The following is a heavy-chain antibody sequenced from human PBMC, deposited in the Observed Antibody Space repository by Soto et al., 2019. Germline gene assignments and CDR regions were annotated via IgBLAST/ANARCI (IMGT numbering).Heavy chain of an antibody. D-gene: IGHD2-2*02. J-gene: IGHJ3*02. CDR1: GFTFSSYS. Sequence: GGSLRLYCAASGFTFSSYSMNWVRQAPGKGLEWVSSISSSSSYIYYADSVKGRFTISRDNAKNSLYLQMNSLRAEDTAVYYCATDIVVVPAAIVAFDIWGQGTMVTVSS. V-gene: IGHV3-21*01. CDR2: ISSSSSYI. CDR3: ATDIVVVPAAIVAFDI.